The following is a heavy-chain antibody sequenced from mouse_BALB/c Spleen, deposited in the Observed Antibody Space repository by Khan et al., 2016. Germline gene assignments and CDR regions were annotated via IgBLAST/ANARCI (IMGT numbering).Heavy chain of an antibody. CDR3: ARSRSGTWGAMDY. CDR2: IYPGNGDT. D-gene: IGHD3-3*01. Sequence: QVQLQQSGAELVKPGASVKMSCKASGYTFTSYNMHWVKQTPGQGLEWIGAIYPGNGDTSYNQKFKGKATLTADKSSSTAYMQLSSLTSEDSAVYYCARSRSGTWGAMDYWGQGTSVTVSS. J-gene: IGHJ4*01. V-gene: IGHV1-12*01. CDR1: GYTFTSYN.